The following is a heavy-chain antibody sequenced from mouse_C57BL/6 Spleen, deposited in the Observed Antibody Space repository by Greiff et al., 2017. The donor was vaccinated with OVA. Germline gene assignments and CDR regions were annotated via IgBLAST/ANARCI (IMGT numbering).Heavy chain of an antibody. J-gene: IGHJ1*03. CDR2: IYPGDGDT. CDR3: ARWGDWYFDV. V-gene: IGHV1-80*01. CDR1: GYAFSSYW. Sequence: VQLQESGAELVKPGASVKISCKASGYAFSSYWMNWVKQRPGKGLAWIGQIYPGDGDTNYNGKFKGKATLTADKSSSTAYMQLSSLTSEDSAVYFCARWGDWYFDVWGTGTTVTVSS.